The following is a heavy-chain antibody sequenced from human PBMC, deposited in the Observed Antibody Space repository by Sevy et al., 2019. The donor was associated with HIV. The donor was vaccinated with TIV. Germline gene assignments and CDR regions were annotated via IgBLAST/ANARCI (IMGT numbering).Heavy chain of an antibody. J-gene: IGHJ5*02. V-gene: IGHV3-30-3*01. CDR1: HYTFSSYT. CDR2: ISYDGSNK. Sequence: GGSLRLSCAASHYTFSSYTMHWLRQAPGKGLEWVAVISYDGSNKNYADSVKGRFTISRDNSKNTLYLQMNSLRAEDTAVYYCARDQHDYGGNLRTGWFDPWGQGTLVTVSS. D-gene: IGHD4-17*01. CDR3: ARDQHDYGGNLRTGWFDP.